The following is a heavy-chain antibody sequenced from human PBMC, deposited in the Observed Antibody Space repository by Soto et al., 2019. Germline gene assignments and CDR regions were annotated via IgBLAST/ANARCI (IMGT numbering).Heavy chain of an antibody. CDR1: GGTFSSYT. CDR2: IIPILGIA. CDR3: ASPQSSGWYDFDY. Sequence: SGKVSCKASGGTFSSYTISWVRQAPGQGLEWMGRIIPILGIANYAQKFQGRVTITADKSTSTAYMELSSLRSEDTAVYYCASPQSSGWYDFDYWGQGTLVTVSS. J-gene: IGHJ4*02. D-gene: IGHD6-19*01. V-gene: IGHV1-69*02.